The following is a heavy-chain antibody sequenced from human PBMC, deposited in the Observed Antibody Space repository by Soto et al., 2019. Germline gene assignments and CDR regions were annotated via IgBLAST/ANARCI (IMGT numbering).Heavy chain of an antibody. Sequence: PSETLSLTCDVPGDSITSGGYSWSWIRQAPGKGLEWIGYIYHSGSTYYNPSLKSRVTISVDTSKNQFSLKLDSVTAADTAVYFCERQSIWLLLSDYWGQGYLVTVSS. J-gene: IGHJ4*02. D-gene: IGHD3-22*01. CDR3: ERQSIWLLLSDY. CDR1: GDSITSGGYS. CDR2: IYHSGST. V-gene: IGHV4-30-2*03.